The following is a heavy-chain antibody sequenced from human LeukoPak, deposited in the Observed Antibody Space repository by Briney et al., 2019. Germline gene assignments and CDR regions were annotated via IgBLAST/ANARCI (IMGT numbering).Heavy chain of an antibody. CDR2: ISYDGSNK. CDR3: AKADIVVVVAANLDY. CDR1: RFTFSSYT. D-gene: IGHD2-15*01. V-gene: IGHV3-30-3*01. J-gene: IGHJ4*02. Sequence: GGSLRLSCATSRFTFSSYTMHWVRQAPGKGLEWVAVISYDGSNKYYADSVKGRFTISRDNSKNTLYLQMNSLKAEDTAVYYCAKADIVVVVAANLDYWGQGTLVTVSS.